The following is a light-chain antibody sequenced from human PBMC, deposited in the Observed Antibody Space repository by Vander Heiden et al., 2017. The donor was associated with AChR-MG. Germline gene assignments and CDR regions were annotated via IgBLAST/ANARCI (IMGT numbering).Light chain of an antibody. V-gene: IGLV3-19*01. J-gene: IGLJ3*02. CDR2: SKS. CDR3: NLWDTSLNRWV. Sequence: SSELTQDPAVSVALGKTVSITCLGDSTRNYYANWYQQKPGQAPVLVIYSKSNRPSGIPARFSGSSSGNTASLTITGAQAEDEADYYCNLWDTSLNRWVFGGGTKLTVL. CDR1: STRNYY.